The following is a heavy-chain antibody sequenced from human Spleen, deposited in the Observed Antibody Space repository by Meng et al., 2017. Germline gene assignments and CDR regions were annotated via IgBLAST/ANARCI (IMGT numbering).Heavy chain of an antibody. CDR3: ADSDIGGLDY. D-gene: IGHD5-12*01. CDR1: GYTFTSYA. J-gene: IGHJ4*02. CDR2: INTNTGNP. V-gene: IGHV7-4-1*02. Sequence: ASVKVSCKASGYTFTSYAMNWVRQAPGQGLEWMGWINTNTGNPTYAQGFTGRFVFSLDTSVSTAYLQMNSLRAEDTAVYYCADSDIGGLDYWGQGTLVTVSS.